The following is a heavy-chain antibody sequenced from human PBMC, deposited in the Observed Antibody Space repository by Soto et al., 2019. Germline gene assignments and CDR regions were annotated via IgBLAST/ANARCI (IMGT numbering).Heavy chain of an antibody. V-gene: IGHV3-11*01. D-gene: IGHD6-19*01. J-gene: IGHJ3*02. CDR1: GFTFSDYY. CDR3: ARDIFERGTLISVAGTFAI. Sequence: QVQLVESGGGLVKPGGSLRLSCAASGFTFSDYYMSWIRQAPGKGLEWVSYISSSGSTIYYADSVKGRFTISRDNAKNLLYLKMNSLRAEDTALYYCARDIFERGTLISVAGTFAIWGQGTMVTVSS. CDR2: ISSSGSTI.